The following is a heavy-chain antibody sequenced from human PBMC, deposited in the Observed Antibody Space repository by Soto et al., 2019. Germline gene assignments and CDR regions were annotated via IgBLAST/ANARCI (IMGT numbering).Heavy chain of an antibody. Sequence: ASVKVSCKASGYTFTSYGISWVRQAPGQGLEWMGWISAYNGNTNYAQKLQGRVTMTTDTSTSTAYMELRSLRSDDTAVYYCARQPAARFLAWLPKYYYYGMDVWGQGTTVTVSS. CDR1: GYTFTSYG. CDR3: ARQPAARFLAWLPKYYYYGMDV. D-gene: IGHD3-3*01. V-gene: IGHV1-18*04. CDR2: ISAYNGNT. J-gene: IGHJ6*02.